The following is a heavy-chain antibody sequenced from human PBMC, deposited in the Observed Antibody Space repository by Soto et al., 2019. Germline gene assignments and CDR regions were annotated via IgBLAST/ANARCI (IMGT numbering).Heavy chain of an antibody. D-gene: IGHD7-27*01. CDR3: ARGVLANWGPEIWFDP. CDR1: GASISRGAYY. J-gene: IGHJ5*02. V-gene: IGHV4-31*03. CDR2: IYYSGSA. Sequence: PSETLSLTCSVSGASISRGAYYWSWIRQHPGKGLEWIGNIYYSGSAYYNPSLKSRVAISVDTSQNQFSLRLSSVTAADTAVYYCARGVLANWGPEIWFDPWGQGTLVTVSS.